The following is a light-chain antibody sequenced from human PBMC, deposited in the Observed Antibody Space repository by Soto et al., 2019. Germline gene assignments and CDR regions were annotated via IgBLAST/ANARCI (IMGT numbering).Light chain of an antibody. J-gene: IGKJ2*01. Sequence: DIQMTQSPSTLSASVGDRVTITCRANQGISTSLAWYQQKAGKAPKLLIYKASSLDIGVPSTFSGSGSGTGFTLTISSLPPDDFATYYCQQYNSYPHPFGQGTKVDLK. CDR3: QQYNSYPHP. CDR2: KAS. V-gene: IGKV1-5*03. CDR1: QGISTS.